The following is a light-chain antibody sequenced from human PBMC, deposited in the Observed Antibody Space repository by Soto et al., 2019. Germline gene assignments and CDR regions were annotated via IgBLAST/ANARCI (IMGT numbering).Light chain of an antibody. CDR1: SSDVGGYNY. Sequence: QSALTQPASVSGSPGQSITISCTGTSSDVGGYNYVSWYQQHPGKAPKLMIYDVSNRPSGVSNRFSGSKSGNTASLTISGFQAEDEADDYCSSYTSSSTLVVFGGWTKLTVL. CDR3: SSYTSSSTLVV. V-gene: IGLV2-14*01. J-gene: IGLJ2*01. CDR2: DVS.